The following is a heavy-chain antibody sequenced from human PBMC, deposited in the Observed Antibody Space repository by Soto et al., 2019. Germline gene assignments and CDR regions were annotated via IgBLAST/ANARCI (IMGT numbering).Heavy chain of an antibody. CDR2: IYYSGST. J-gene: IGHJ4*02. Sequence: QVQLQESGPGLVKPSQTLSLTCTVSGGSISSGGYYWSWIRQHPGKGLEWIGYIYYSGSTYYNPAHKSRVTMSVDTSKNQFSLKLSSVNAADTAVYYCARCGYSYGPNPLHYWGQGTLVTVSS. D-gene: IGHD5-18*01. CDR3: ARCGYSYGPNPLHY. V-gene: IGHV4-31*03. CDR1: GGSISSGGYY.